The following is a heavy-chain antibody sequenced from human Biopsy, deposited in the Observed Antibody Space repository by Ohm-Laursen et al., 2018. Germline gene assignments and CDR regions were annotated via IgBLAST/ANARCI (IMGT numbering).Heavy chain of an antibody. J-gene: IGHJ4*02. Sequence: SDTLPLTCTVSGVSINTGGYYWTWIRQHPGTGLEWIGYIHYSGNTLYNPSLKSRLTISVDTSRNQFSLKLTSVTAADTALYYCTRAGGGKIYGLWGQGTLVTVSS. CDR2: IHYSGNT. D-gene: IGHD3-16*01. V-gene: IGHV4-31*03. CDR1: GVSINTGGYY. CDR3: TRAGGGKIYGL.